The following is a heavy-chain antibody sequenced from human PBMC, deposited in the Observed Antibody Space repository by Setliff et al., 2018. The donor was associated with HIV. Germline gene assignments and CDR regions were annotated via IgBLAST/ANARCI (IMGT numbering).Heavy chain of an antibody. CDR2: IRNDASNT. CDR3: VRDQNTPSRCRSKTCINPGDY. J-gene: IGHJ4*02. V-gene: IGHV3-30*02. D-gene: IGHD2-2*01. CDR1: GFTFSDYG. Sequence: GGSLRLSCEASGFTFSDYGMHWVRQAPGKGLEWVTFIRNDASNTYYADSVKGRFTISRGNSKNTLYLQMDSLRAEDTAVYYCVRDQNTPSRCRSKTCINPGDYWGLGTLVTVSS.